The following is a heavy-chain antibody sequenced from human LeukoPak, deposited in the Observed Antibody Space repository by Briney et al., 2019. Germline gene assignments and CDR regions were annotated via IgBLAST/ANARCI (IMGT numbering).Heavy chain of an antibody. CDR2: INSSSGYI. Sequence: GGSLRLSCAASGFTFRNYNMNWVRQAPGKGLEWVSSINSSSGYIYYADSVKGRFTISRDNAKNSLYLQMNSLRAEDTAVYYCARDATMVPLYYYYMDVWGKGTTVTVSS. CDR3: ARDATMVPLYYYYMDV. CDR1: GFTFRNYN. V-gene: IGHV3-21*01. J-gene: IGHJ6*03. D-gene: IGHD3-10*01.